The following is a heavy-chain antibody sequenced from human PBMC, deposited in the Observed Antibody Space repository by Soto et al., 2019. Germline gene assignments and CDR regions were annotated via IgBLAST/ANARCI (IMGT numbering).Heavy chain of an antibody. CDR2: IYYSGST. Sequence: ASETLSLTCTVSGGSISSGGYYWSWIRQHPGKGLEWIGYIYYSGSTYYNPSLKSRVTISVDTSKNQFSLKLSSVTAADTAVYYCARDGGGFGELGFSDYWGQGTLVTVSS. CDR1: GGSISSGGYY. J-gene: IGHJ4*02. D-gene: IGHD3-10*01. CDR3: ARDGGGFGELGFSDY. V-gene: IGHV4-31*03.